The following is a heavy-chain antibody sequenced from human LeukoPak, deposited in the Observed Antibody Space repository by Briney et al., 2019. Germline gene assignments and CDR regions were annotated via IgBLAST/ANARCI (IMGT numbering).Heavy chain of an antibody. CDR2: IYYSGST. CDR1: GGSISSSSYY. V-gene: IGHV4-39*02. J-gene: IGHJ6*02. CDR3: AREDYGDYSYYYYYGMDV. Sequence: KPSETLSLTCTVSGGSISSSSYYWGWIRQPPGKGLEWIGSIYYSGSTYYNPSLKSRVTISVDTSKNQFSLKLSSVTAADTAVYYCAREDYGDYSYYYYYGMDVWGQGATVTASS. D-gene: IGHD4-17*01.